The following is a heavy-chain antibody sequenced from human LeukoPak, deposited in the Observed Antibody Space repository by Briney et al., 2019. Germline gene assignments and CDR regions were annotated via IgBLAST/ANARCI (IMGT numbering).Heavy chain of an antibody. Sequence: PSDTLSLTRTVSCGSLSSGSYYWRWTRQHAGKGLEWIGYIYYSGSNNYNPSLKSRVTISVDTSKNQFSLKLRSVTAADTAVYYCARVPGGGTAANWGQGTMVTVSS. V-gene: IGHV4-61*01. CDR3: ARVPGGGTAAN. CDR1: CGSLSSGSYY. CDR2: IYYSGSN. J-gene: IGHJ3*01. D-gene: IGHD1-7*01.